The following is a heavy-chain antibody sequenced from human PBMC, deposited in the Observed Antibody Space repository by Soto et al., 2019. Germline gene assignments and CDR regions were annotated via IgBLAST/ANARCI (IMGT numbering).Heavy chain of an antibody. CDR1: GLIVNNNF. D-gene: IGHD2-2*02. Sequence: GGSLRLSCEASGLIVNNNFMNWVRQAPGRGLEWVSVINPEGRTYYADSVKDRFTISRDTSKNTLYLQMNSLRVEDTAVYYCARYTPDPLSFYPWSRGTQVTVSS. CDR2: INPEGRT. J-gene: IGHJ5*02. CDR3: ARYTPDPLSFYP. V-gene: IGHV3-66*01.